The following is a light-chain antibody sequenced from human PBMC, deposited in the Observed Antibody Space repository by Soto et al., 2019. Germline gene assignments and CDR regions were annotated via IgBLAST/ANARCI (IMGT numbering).Light chain of an antibody. J-gene: IGKJ1*01. V-gene: IGKV3-11*01. CDR3: QQRSNWT. CDR2: DAS. Sequence: IVMTQSPATLSVSPGERATLSCRASQSVGRKLAWYQQNPGQAPRLLIYDASNRATGIPARFSGSGSGTDFTLTISSLEPEDFAVYYCQQRSNWTFGQGTKVDIK. CDR1: QSVGRK.